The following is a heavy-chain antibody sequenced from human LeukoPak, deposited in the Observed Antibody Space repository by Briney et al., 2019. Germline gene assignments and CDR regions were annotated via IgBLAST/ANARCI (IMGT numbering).Heavy chain of an antibody. D-gene: IGHD3-22*01. V-gene: IGHV1-69*13. CDR2: IIPIFGTA. CDR1: GGTFSNYA. CDR3: ASTTYYYDSSGYYYLEYFQH. J-gene: IGHJ1*01. Sequence: SVTVSCKSSGGTFSNYAISWVRQAPGQGLEWMGGIIPIFGTANYAQKFQGRVTITADESTSTAYMELSSLRSEDTAVYYCASTTYYYDSSGYYYLEYFQHWGQGTLVTVSS.